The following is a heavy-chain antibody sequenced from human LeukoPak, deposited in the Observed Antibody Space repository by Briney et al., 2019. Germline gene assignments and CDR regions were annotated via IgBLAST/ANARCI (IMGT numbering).Heavy chain of an antibody. CDR2: IGTVGDT. Sequence: GGSLRLSCAASGFTFSSSDMHWVRQATGKGLEWVSAIGTVGDTYYAASVKGRFTISRDNSKNTLYLQMNSLRAEDTAVYYCAKDGPFYGSGSCDYWGQGTLVTVSS. CDR3: AKDGPFYGSGSCDY. V-gene: IGHV3-13*01. CDR1: GFTFSSSD. J-gene: IGHJ4*02. D-gene: IGHD3-10*01.